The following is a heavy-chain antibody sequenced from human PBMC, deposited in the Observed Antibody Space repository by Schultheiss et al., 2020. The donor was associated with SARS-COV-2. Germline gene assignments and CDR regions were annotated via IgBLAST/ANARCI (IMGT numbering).Heavy chain of an antibody. V-gene: IGHV3-21*01. CDR1: GFTFSSYS. J-gene: IGHJ4*02. CDR3: ARGIRVARDY. CDR2: ISSSSSYI. Sequence: GGSLRLSCAASGFTFSSYSMNWVRQAPGKGLEWVSSISSSSSYIYYADSVKGRFTISRDNAKNSLYLQMNSLRSEDTAVYYCARGIRVARDYLGQGTLVTGSS.